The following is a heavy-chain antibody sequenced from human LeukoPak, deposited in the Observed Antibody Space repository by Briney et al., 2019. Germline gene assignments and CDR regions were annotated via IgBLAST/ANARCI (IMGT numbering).Heavy chain of an antibody. V-gene: IGHV1-18*01. CDR1: GHTFTSYG. D-gene: IGHD2-15*01. CDR2: ISAYNGNT. CDR3: ARDGRYCSGGSCYSFDY. Sequence: ASVKVSCKASGHTFTSYGISWVRQAPGQGLEWMGWISAYNGNTDYAQKLQGRVTMTTDTSTSTAYMELRSLRSDDTAVYYCARDGRYCSGGSCYSFDYWGQGTLVTVSS. J-gene: IGHJ4*02.